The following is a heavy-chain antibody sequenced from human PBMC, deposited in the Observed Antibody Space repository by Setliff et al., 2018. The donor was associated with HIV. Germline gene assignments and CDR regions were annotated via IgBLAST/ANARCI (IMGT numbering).Heavy chain of an antibody. Sequence: GGSLRLSCVASGLTLSTYSMSWVRQAPGKGLEWVSAIDPTGTYTYYADSVKGRFTISRDDSKNTLHLQMNSLRAEDTAVYYCAKDLGARGAFCTGGSCYLADWGQGTLVTVSS. CDR2: IDPTGTYT. V-gene: IGHV3-23*05. CDR1: GLTLSTYS. CDR3: AKDLGARGAFCTGGSCYLAD. J-gene: IGHJ4*02. D-gene: IGHD2-8*02.